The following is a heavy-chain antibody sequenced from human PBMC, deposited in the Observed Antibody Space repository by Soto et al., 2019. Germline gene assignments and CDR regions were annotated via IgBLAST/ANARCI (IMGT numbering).Heavy chain of an antibody. CDR1: GFSLSTSGMC. Sequence: SGPTLVNPTQTLTLTCTCAGFSLSTSGMCVSWIRQPPGKALEWLALIDWDDDKYYSTSLKTRLTISKDTSKNQVVLTMTNMDPVDTATFYFARRYVSSGYNMAFYIWGKGKMFTVAS. J-gene: IGHJ3*02. CDR3: ARRYVSSGYNMAFYI. CDR2: IDWDDDK. V-gene: IGHV2-70*01. D-gene: IGHD3-22*01.